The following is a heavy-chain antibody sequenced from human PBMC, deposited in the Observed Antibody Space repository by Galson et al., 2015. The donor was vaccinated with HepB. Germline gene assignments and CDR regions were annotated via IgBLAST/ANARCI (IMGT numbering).Heavy chain of an antibody. J-gene: IGHJ6*02. Sequence: SVKVSCKASGDTFRSYAISWVRQAPGQGLEWMGGIIPISGTTNYAQKFQGRVTIAADESMSTAYMELSSLRSEDTAVYYCATSGHCSGGSCYSGDYYYHGMDVWGQGTTVTVSS. CDR2: IIPISGTT. V-gene: IGHV1-69*13. CDR3: ATSGHCSGGSCYSGDYYYHGMDV. D-gene: IGHD2-15*01. CDR1: GDTFRSYA.